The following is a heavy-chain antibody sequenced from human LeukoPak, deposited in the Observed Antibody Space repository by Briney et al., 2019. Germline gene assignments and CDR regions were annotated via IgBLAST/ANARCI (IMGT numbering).Heavy chain of an antibody. CDR2: ISSRSTI. CDR3: ASGDGYNNDY. J-gene: IGHJ4*02. CDR1: GFTFSSYE. V-gene: IGHV3-48*03. Sequence: PGGSLRLSCAASGFTFSSYEMNWVRQAPGKGLEWVSYISSRSTISYADSVKGRFTISRDNAKNALYLQMNSLRLEDTVVYSCASGDGYNNDYWGPGTLVTVSP. D-gene: IGHD5-24*01.